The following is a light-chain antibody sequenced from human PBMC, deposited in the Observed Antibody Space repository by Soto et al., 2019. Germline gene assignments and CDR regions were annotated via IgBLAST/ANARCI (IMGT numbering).Light chain of an antibody. CDR2: EVS. CDR3: SSYAGSNNVV. CDR1: SSDVGGYNY. Sequence: QYALTQPPSASGSPGQSVTISCTGTSSDVGGYNYVSWYQQHPGKAPKLMIYEVSKRPSGVPDRFSGSKSGNTASLTVSGLQAEDEADYYCSSYAGSNNVVFGGGTKLTVL. V-gene: IGLV2-8*01. J-gene: IGLJ2*01.